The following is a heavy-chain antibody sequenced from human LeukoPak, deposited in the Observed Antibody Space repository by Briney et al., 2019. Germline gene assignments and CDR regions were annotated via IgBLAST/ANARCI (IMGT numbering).Heavy chain of an antibody. Sequence: KSSETLSLTCTVSGVSISSSNSYWGWIRQPPGKGLEWIGSIYYSGNTYYNASLKSQVSISIDTSKNQFSLKLSSVTAADTAVYYCARHVPATATYFDYWGQGTLVTVSS. CDR3: ARHVPATATYFDY. D-gene: IGHD2-2*01. J-gene: IGHJ4*02. CDR1: GVSISSSNSY. V-gene: IGHV4-39*01. CDR2: IYYSGNT.